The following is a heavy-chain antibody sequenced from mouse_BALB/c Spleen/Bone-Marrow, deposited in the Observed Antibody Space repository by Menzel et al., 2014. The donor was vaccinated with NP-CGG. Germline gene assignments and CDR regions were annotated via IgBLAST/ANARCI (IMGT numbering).Heavy chain of an antibody. D-gene: IGHD1-1*01. CDR1: GYTFTSYW. Sequence: VQLQQSGAELAKPGASVKMSCKASGYTFTSYWMHWVKQRPGQGLEWIGYINPSTGYTEYNQKFRDKATLTADKSSSTAYMRLSSLTSEDSAVYYCARRAYGGSYGFAYWGQGTLVTVSA. V-gene: IGHV1-7*01. J-gene: IGHJ3*01. CDR3: ARRAYGGSYGFAY. CDR2: INPSTGYT.